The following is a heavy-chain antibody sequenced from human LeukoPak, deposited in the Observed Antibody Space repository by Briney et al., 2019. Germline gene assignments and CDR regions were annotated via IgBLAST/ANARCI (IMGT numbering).Heavy chain of an antibody. V-gene: IGHV3-30*03. CDR3: ARGQHRVTYSDDAFDI. Sequence: GRSLRLSCAASGFTFSRYGMHWVRQAPGKGLEWVAVISYDGNSKYYADSVKGRFTISRDNSKNTLYLQMNSLRAEDTAVYYCARGQHRVTYSDDAFDIWGQGTMVTVSS. D-gene: IGHD4-11*01. CDR2: ISYDGNSK. CDR1: GFTFSRYG. J-gene: IGHJ3*02.